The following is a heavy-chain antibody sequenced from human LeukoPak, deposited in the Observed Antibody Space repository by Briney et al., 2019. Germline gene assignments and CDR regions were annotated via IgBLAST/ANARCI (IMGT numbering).Heavy chain of an antibody. V-gene: IGHV4-59*01. CDR1: GGSISSYY. Sequence: SSETLSLTCTVSGGSISSYYWSWIRQPPGKGLEWIGYIYYSGSTNYNPSLKSRVTISVDTSKNQFSLKLSFVTAADTAVYYCARDTHYYDSSGVDAFDIWGQGTMVTVSS. CDR3: ARDTHYYDSSGVDAFDI. CDR2: IYYSGST. J-gene: IGHJ3*02. D-gene: IGHD3-22*01.